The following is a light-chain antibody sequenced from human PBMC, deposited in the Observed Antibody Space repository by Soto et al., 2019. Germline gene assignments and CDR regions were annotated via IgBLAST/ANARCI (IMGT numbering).Light chain of an antibody. J-gene: IGKJ1*01. Sequence: EILLTQSPATLSLSPGERTTLXXRASQSVSSYLAWYQQKPGQAPGXLIYDASNRATGIPARFSGSGSGTDFTLTISSLEPEDFAVYYCQQRSNWPTFGQGTKVDIK. CDR2: DAS. CDR3: QQRSNWPT. CDR1: QSVSSY. V-gene: IGKV3-11*01.